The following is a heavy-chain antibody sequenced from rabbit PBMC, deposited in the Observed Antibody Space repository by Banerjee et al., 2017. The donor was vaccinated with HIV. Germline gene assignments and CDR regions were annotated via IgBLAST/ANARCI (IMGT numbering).Heavy chain of an antibody. D-gene: IGHD1-1*01. CDR3: ARGADTSWYSLTRLDL. CDR1: GFSFSSSYY. V-gene: IGHV1S45*01. CDR2: IYTGDGRT. J-gene: IGHJ3*01. Sequence: QEQLVESGGGLVQPEGSLTLTCTASGFSFSSSYYMCWVRQAPGKGLEWIGCIYTGDGRTYYASWAKGRFTISKTSSTTVILQMTSLTAADTATYFCARGADTSWYSLTRLDLWGPGTLVTVS.